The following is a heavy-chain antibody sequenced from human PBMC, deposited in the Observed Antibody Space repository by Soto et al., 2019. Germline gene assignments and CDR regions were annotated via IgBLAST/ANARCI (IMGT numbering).Heavy chain of an antibody. D-gene: IGHD1-7*01. CDR1: GFTFSSYA. J-gene: IGHJ4*02. Sequence: PGGSLRLSCAASGFTFSSYAMSWVRQAPGKGLEWVSAISGSGGSTYYADSVKGRFTISRDNSKNTLYLQMNSLRAEDTAVYYCAKDPLGQLELRREYYFDYWGQGTLVTVSS. V-gene: IGHV3-23*01. CDR2: ISGSGGST. CDR3: AKDPLGQLELRREYYFDY.